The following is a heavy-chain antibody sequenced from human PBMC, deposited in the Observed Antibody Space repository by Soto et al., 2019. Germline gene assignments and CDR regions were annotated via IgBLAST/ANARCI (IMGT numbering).Heavy chain of an antibody. CDR3: ARTSAAGKYYYGMDV. CDR1: GYTFTTYW. V-gene: IGHV5-51*01. D-gene: IGHD6-13*01. J-gene: IGHJ6*02. Sequence: GESLKISCKGYGYTFTTYWIGWVRQMPGKGLEWMGIIYPGDSDTRYSPSFQGQVTISADKSISTAYLRWSSLKASDTAMYYCARTSAAGKYYYGMDVWGQGTTVTVSS. CDR2: IYPGDSDT.